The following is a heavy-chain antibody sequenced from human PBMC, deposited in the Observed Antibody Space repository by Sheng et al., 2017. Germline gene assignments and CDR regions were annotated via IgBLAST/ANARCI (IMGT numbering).Heavy chain of an antibody. V-gene: IGHV3-7*01. CDR2: IKEDGTEK. CDR3: AREAGYCTSISCEGEVGWFDS. CDR1: GFIFRNYW. J-gene: IGHJ5*01. Sequence: EVQVVESGGGLVQPGGSLRLSCAASGFIFRNYWMSWVRQAPGKGLEWVATIKEDGTEKYYVDSVKGRFTISRDNTKKSLYLQMNSLRVEDTAVYYCAREAGYCTSISCEGEVGWFDSWGQGTLVTVSS. D-gene: IGHD2-2*03.